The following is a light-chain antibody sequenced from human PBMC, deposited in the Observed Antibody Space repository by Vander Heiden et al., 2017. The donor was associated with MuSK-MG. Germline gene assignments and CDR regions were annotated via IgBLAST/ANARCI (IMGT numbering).Light chain of an antibody. V-gene: IGLV3-25*03. J-gene: IGLJ2*01. CDR2: KGT. CDR3: QSSDSSGTFHVV. Sequence: SYELTQSPAVSVFPGQTARITCSGDGLPKEHVYWFQQRAGQAPLLMIFKGTERPSGIPERFSGSTSGTSVTLTIRGVQAEDEADYYCQSSDSSGTFHVVFGGGTKLTVL. CDR1: GLPKEH.